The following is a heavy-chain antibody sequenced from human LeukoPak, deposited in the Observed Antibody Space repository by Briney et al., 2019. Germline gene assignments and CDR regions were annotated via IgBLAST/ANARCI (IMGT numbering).Heavy chain of an antibody. D-gene: IGHD2-15*01. V-gene: IGHV4-4*07. Sequence: SETLSLTCTVSGDSISTYYWSWIRQPAGEGLEWIGRIYTSGSTSYNPSLKSRVTMSLDTSKNQFSLRLTSVTAADTAVYYCARKAKVATYFDYWGQGILVTASS. CDR3: ARKAKVATYFDY. J-gene: IGHJ4*02. CDR1: GDSISTYY. CDR2: IYTSGST.